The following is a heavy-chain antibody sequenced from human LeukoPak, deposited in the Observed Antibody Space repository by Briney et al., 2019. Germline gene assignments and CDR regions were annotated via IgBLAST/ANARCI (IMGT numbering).Heavy chain of an antibody. D-gene: IGHD6-19*01. V-gene: IGHV5-51*01. CDR1: GFSFTSYW. CDR3: ARRFTTLAGTGDAFDI. Sequence: GESLKISCKGSGFSFTSYWIGWVRQMPGKGLEWMGIIYPGDSDTRYSPSFQGQVTISADKSISTAYLQWSSLKASDSAMYYCARRFTTLAGTGDAFDIWGQGTMVTVSS. J-gene: IGHJ3*02. CDR2: IYPGDSDT.